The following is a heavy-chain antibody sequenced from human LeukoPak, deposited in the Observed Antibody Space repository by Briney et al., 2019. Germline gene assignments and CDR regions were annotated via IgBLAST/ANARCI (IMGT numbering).Heavy chain of an antibody. Sequence: PGRSLRLSCAASGFTFSSYGMHWVRQAPGKGLEWVAVIWYDGSNKYYADSVKGRFTISRDNSKNTLYLQMNSLRAKDTAVYYCARVGRWGAAMEFFDYWGQGTLVTVSS. CDR2: IWYDGSNK. V-gene: IGHV3-33*01. CDR1: GFTFSSYG. D-gene: IGHD5-18*01. CDR3: ARVGRWGAAMEFFDY. J-gene: IGHJ4*02.